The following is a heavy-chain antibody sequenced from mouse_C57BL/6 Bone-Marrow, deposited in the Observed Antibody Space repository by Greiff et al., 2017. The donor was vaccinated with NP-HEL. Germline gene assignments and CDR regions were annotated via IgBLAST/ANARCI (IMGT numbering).Heavy chain of an antibody. CDR2: IDPSDRYT. Sequence: QVQLQQPGAELVMPGASVTLSCKASGYTFTSYWMHWVKQRPGPGLEWIGEIDPSDRYTTSLQKFKGKSTLTVVKSSSAAYMQLSSLTSEDSAVYYCERKKIWPRGLAYWGQGTLVTVSA. V-gene: IGHV1-69*01. J-gene: IGHJ3*01. CDR1: GYTFTSYW. CDR3: ERKKIWPRGLAY. D-gene: IGHD1-1*02.